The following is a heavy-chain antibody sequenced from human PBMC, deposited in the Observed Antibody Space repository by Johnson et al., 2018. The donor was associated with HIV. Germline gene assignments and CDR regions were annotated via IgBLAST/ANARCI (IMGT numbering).Heavy chain of an antibody. V-gene: IGHV3-7*01. Sequence: MLLVESGGGLVQPGESLRLSCVVSGFTFKNYWMTLVRQAPGKGLEWVAYIRQDGGEKEYLDSVNGRFTISRDNAKNSLYLQMSSLRAEDTGVYYCAKAYCPGCDAFDIWGQGTMVTVSS. CDR1: GFTFKNYW. CDR3: AKAYCPGCDAFDI. J-gene: IGHJ3*02. D-gene: IGHD2-21*01. CDR2: IRQDGGEK.